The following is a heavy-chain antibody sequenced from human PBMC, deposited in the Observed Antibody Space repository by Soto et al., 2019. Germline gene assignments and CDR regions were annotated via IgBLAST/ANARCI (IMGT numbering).Heavy chain of an antibody. CDR1: GFTVSSNY. CDR2: IYSGGST. D-gene: IGHD5-18*01. J-gene: IGHJ4*02. CDR3: ARVKFGYSYGYSDY. V-gene: IGHV3-53*01. Sequence: GGSLRLSCAASGFTVSSNYMSWVRQAPGKGLEWVSVIYSGGSTYYADSVKGRFTISRDNSKNTLYLQMNSLRAEDTAVYYCARVKFGYSYGYSDYWGQGTLVTVSS.